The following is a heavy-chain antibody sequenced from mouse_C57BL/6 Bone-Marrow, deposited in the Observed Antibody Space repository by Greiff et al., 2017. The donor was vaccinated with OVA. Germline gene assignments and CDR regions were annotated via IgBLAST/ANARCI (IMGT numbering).Heavy chain of an antibody. J-gene: IGHJ3*01. D-gene: IGHD1-1*01. Sequence: QVQLKQPGAGLVKPWASVTMSCKASGYTFTSYCVTWVQQRPGQGLEWLGDIYPGSGSANYNAKFNSMATLSEDSSSRTGVMQRGSLTSEDAAVYYGARLSSSRRVFADWGKGTLVTVSA. V-gene: IGHV1-55*01. CDR3: ARLSSSRRVFAD. CDR2: IYPGSGSA. CDR1: GYTFTSYC.